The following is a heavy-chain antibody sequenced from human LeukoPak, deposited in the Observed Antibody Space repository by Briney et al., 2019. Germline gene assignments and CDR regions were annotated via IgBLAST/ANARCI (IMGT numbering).Heavy chain of an antibody. V-gene: IGHV1-69*13. D-gene: IGHD6-19*01. J-gene: IGHJ4*02. CDR2: IIPIFGTA. CDR3: ASGGRQWLFPFDY. CDR1: GGTFSSYA. Sequence: GASVKVSCKASGGTFSSYAISWVRQAPGQGLEWMGGIIPIFGTANYAQKFQGRVTITADESTSTAYMELSSLRSEDTAVYYCASGGRQWLFPFDYWGQGTLVTVSS.